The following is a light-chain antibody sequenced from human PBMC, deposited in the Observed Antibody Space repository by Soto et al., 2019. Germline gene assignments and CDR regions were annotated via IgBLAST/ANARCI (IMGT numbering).Light chain of an antibody. CDR1: SSDIGGYDY. CDR2: DVT. J-gene: IGLJ2*01. V-gene: IGLV2-14*01. CDR3: SSYTRSSTVV. Sequence: QSALTQPASVSGSPGQSITISCTGTSSDIGGYDYVCWYQQRPGKAPKLIIYDVTNRPSGVSNRFSASKSGNTASLSISGLQAEDEADYYCSSYTRSSTVVFGGGTKLTVL.